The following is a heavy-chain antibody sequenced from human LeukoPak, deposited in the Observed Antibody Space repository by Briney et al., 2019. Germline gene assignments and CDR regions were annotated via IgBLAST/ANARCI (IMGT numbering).Heavy chain of an antibody. CDR2: IYYSGST. CDR1: GGSISSSSYY. D-gene: IGHD5-24*01. CDR3: ARDGYNYFFDY. V-gene: IGHV4-39*07. Sequence: SETLSLTCTVSGGSISSSSYYWGWVRQPPGKGLEWIGSIYYSGSTYYNPSLKSRVTISVDTSKNQFSLKLSSVTAADTAVYYCARDGYNYFFDYWGQGTLVTVSS. J-gene: IGHJ4*02.